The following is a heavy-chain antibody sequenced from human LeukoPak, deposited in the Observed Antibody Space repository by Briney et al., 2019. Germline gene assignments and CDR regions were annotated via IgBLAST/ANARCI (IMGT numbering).Heavy chain of an antibody. CDR2: IYPDDSDT. V-gene: IGHV5-51*01. CDR3: ARRKYDSSGYTASDI. D-gene: IGHD3-22*01. J-gene: IGHJ3*02. Sequence: GESLKISCKGSGYSFTSSWIGWVRQMPGKGLEWMGIIYPDDSDTRYSPTFQCQVTISADKSISTAYLQWSSLKASDTAMYYCARRKYDSSGYTASDIWGQGTMVTVSS. CDR1: GYSFTSSW.